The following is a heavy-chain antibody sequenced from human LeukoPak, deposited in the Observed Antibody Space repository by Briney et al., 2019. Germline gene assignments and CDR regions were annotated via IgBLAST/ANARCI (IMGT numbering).Heavy chain of an antibody. CDR2: IQYDGTKK. V-gene: IGHV3-30*02. Sequence: GGSLRLSCAASGFTFSYYGMHWVRQAPGKGLEWVAFIQYDGTKKYYADSLKGRFTISRDNSKNTLYVRMNSLRAGDTAVYYCASLRSSSWYDHFDYWGQGTLVTVSS. D-gene: IGHD6-13*01. J-gene: IGHJ4*02. CDR1: GFTFSYYG. CDR3: ASLRSSSWYDHFDY.